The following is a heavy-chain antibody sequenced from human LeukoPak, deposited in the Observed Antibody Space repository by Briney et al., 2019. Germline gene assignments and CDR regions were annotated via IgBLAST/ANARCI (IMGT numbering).Heavy chain of an antibody. D-gene: IGHD3-3*01. V-gene: IGHV3-7*03. CDR3: AKDLTWSGQYGMDV. CDR2: IKQDGSEK. J-gene: IGHJ6*02. CDR1: GFTFSSYW. Sequence: GGSLRLSCAASGFTFSSYWMSWVRQAPGKGLEWVANIKQDGSEKYYVDSVKGRFTISRDNAKNSLYLQMNSLRAEDTAVYYCAKDLTWSGQYGMDVWGQGTTVTVSS.